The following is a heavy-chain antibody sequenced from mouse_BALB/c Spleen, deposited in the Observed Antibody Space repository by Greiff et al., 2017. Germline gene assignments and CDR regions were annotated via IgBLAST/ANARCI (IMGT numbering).Heavy chain of an antibody. CDR3: TITTVVEAWFAY. D-gene: IGHD1-1*01. CDR1: GYTFTSYW. V-gene: IGHV1-69*02. CDR2: IYPSDSYT. Sequence: QVQLQQSGAELVRPGASVKLSCKASGYTFTSYWINWVKQRPGQGLEWIGNIYPSDSYTNYNQKFKDKATLTVDKSSSTAYMQLSSPTSEDSAVYYCTITTVVEAWFAYWGQGTLVTVSA. J-gene: IGHJ3*01.